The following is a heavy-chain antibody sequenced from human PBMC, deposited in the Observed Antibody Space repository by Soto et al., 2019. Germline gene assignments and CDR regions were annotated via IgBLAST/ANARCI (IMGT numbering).Heavy chain of an antibody. CDR2: IVVGSGNT. D-gene: IGHD2-21*02. J-gene: IGHJ4*02. CDR3: AADLTRSYCGGDCYVDY. CDR1: GFTFTSSA. V-gene: IGHV1-58*01. Sequence: SVKVSCKASGFTFTSSAVQWVRQARGQRLEWIGWIVVGSGNTNYAQKFQERVTITRDMSTSTAYMELSSLRSEDSAVYYCAADLTRSYCGGDCYVDYWGQGTLVTSPQ.